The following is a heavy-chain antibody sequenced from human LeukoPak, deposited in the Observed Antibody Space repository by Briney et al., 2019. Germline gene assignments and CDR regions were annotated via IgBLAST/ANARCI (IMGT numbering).Heavy chain of an antibody. V-gene: IGHV3-21*01. D-gene: IGHD3-22*01. CDR2: ISSSSSYI. CDR3: ETAGAYYYDSSAYYLFDY. CDR1: GFTFSSYS. J-gene: IGHJ4*02. Sequence: PGGSLRLSCAASGFTFSSYSMNWVRQAPGKGLEWVSSISSSSSYIYYADSVKGRFTISRDNAKNSLYLQMNSLRAEDTAVYYCETAGAYYYDSSAYYLFDYWGQGTLVTVSS.